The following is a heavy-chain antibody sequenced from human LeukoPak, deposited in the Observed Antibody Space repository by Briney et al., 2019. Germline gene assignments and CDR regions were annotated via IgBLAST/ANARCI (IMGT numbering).Heavy chain of an antibody. Sequence: ASVKVSCKASGYTFTVYYMHWVRQAPGQGLEWMGWINPNSGGTNYAQKFQGRVTMTRNTSISTAYMELSRLRSDDTAVYYCAKDGEWLIPTGWFDPWGQGTLVTVSS. V-gene: IGHV1-2*02. CDR2: INPNSGGT. D-gene: IGHD3-10*01. J-gene: IGHJ5*02. CDR3: AKDGEWLIPTGWFDP. CDR1: GYTFTVYY.